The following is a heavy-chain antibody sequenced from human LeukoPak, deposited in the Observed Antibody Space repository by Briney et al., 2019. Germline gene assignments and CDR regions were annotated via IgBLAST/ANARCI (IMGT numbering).Heavy chain of an antibody. CDR3: ARRNDPYYFDY. CDR1: GGSISSGDYY. V-gene: IGHV4-30-4*08. D-gene: IGHD3-16*01. CDR2: IYYSGSS. Sequence: TSETLSLTCTLSGGSISSGDYYWSWIRQPPGKGLEWIGYIYYSGSSFYTPSRKSRLTISVDTSKNHFSLNLSSVTAADTAVYYCARRNDPYYFDYWGQGTLVTVSS. J-gene: IGHJ4*02.